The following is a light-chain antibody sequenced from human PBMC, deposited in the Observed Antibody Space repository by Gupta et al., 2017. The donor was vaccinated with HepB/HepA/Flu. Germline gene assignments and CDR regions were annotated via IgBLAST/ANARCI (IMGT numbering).Light chain of an antibody. CDR3: QQDCTSPIT. CDR1: QSVSSSY. Sequence: EIALTQSPVTLSLSPGERATHACRASQSVSSSYLAWYQQKPGQAPSLLIYGASSRANSLPDRMSSSGSATGFSLIISMRAPDDLVVYCCQQDCTSPITFGQGTRLEIK. V-gene: IGKV3-20*01. J-gene: IGKJ5*01. CDR2: GAS.